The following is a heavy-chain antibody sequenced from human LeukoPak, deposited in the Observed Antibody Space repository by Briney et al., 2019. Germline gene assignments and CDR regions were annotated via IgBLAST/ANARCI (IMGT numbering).Heavy chain of an antibody. D-gene: IGHD3-9*01. V-gene: IGHV3-23*01. J-gene: IGHJ4*02. CDR3: AKELLTGYITIPFDY. CDR1: GFTFSSYA. CDR2: ISGSGGST. Sequence: GGSLRLSCAAYGFTFSSYALSWVRQAPGKGLEWVSAISGSGGSTYYADSVKGRFTISRDNSKNTLYLQMNSLRAEDTAVYYCAKELLTGYITIPFDYWGQGTLVTVSS.